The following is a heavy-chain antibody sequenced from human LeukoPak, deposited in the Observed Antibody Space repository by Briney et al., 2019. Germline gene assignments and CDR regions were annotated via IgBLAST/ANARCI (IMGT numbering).Heavy chain of an antibody. V-gene: IGHV1-2*02. CDR3: ARQYGDYVDAFDI. CDR1: GYTFTGYY. Sequence: GASVKVSCKASGYTFTGYYMHWVRQAPGQGLEWMGWINPNSGGTNYAQKFQGRVTMTRDTSISTAYMELSRLRSDDTAVYYCARQYGDYVDAFDIWGQGTMVTVSS. D-gene: IGHD4-17*01. CDR2: INPNSGGT. J-gene: IGHJ3*02.